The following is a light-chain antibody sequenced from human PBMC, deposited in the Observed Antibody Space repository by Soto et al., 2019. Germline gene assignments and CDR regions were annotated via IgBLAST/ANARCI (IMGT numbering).Light chain of an antibody. Sequence: QSALTQPASVSGSPGQSITLSCTGTSSDIGGYDYVSWYQRYPGKATKLIIYDVNNRPSGVSNRFSGSRSGNTASLTISGLQAEDEAEYYCTSYASSSTHVVFGGGTKLTV. V-gene: IGLV2-14*01. CDR2: DVN. CDR3: TSYASSSTHVV. J-gene: IGLJ2*01. CDR1: SSDIGGYDY.